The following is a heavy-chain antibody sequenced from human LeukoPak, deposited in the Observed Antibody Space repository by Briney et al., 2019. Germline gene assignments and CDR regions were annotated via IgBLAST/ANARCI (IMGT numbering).Heavy chain of an antibody. CDR3: AKDTDYDFWSGYPDY. D-gene: IGHD3-3*01. CDR2: IYSGGST. J-gene: IGHJ4*02. CDR1: GFTVSSNY. Sequence: GGSLRLSCAASGFTVSSNYMSWVRQAPGKGLEWVSVIYSGGSTYYADSVKGRFTISRDNSEHTVHLQMNSLRVEDTAVYYCAKDTDYDFWSGYPDYWGQGTLVTVSS. V-gene: IGHV3-53*01.